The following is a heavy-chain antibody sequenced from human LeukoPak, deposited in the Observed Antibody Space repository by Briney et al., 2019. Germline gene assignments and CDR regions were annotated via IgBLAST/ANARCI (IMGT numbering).Heavy chain of an antibody. CDR1: GFTFSNYA. J-gene: IGHJ3*02. V-gene: IGHV3-23*01. CDR2: ISGSDGRL. CDR3: AKDRGAAGWDI. D-gene: IGHD3-10*01. Sequence: AGGSLRLSCAASGFTFSNYAMSWIRQAPGKGPEWVSAISGSDGRLFYADSVKGRFTISRDNSKNTLYLQMNSLRAEDTAVYYCAKDRGAAGWDIWGQGTMVTVSS.